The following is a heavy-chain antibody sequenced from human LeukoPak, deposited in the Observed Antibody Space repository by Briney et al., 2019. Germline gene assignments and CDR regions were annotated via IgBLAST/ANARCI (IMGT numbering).Heavy chain of an antibody. D-gene: IGHD3-10*01. CDR3: ARVGITMVRGVSGTFDY. J-gene: IGHJ4*02. Sequence: ASVKVPCKASGYTFTGYYMHWVRQAPGQGLEWMGWINPNSGGTNYAQKFQGRVTMTRDTSISTAYMELSRLRSDDTAVYYCARVGITMVRGVSGTFDYWGQGTLVTVSS. V-gene: IGHV1-2*02. CDR1: GYTFTGYY. CDR2: INPNSGGT.